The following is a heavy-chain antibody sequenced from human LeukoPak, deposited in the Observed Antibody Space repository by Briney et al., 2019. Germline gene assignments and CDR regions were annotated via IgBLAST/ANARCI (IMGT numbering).Heavy chain of an antibody. V-gene: IGHV3-21*01. D-gene: IGHD2-2*01. J-gene: IGHJ4*02. CDR2: ISSSSSYI. CDR1: GFTVSSNY. Sequence: GGSLRLSCAASGFTVSSNYMSWVRQAPGKGLEWVSSISSSSSYIYYADSVKGRFTISRDNAKNSLYLQMNSLRAEDTAVYYCARGHCSSTSCYPYYFDYWGQGTLVTVSS. CDR3: ARGHCSSTSCYPYYFDY.